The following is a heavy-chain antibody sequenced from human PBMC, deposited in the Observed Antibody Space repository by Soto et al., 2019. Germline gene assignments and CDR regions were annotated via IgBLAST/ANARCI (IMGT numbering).Heavy chain of an antibody. CDR1: GDSVSSGRFY. CDR3: AGALSGRIDY. Sequence: QVQLQESGPGLVKPSETLSLTCIVSGDSVSSGRFYWSWIRQPPGKGLEWLGNVYYSGTTNYNPSPQRRVTISVDPNNHQFSRKVTYVTAADTAVYYCAGALSGRIDYWGQGTLVTVSS. CDR2: VYYSGTT. V-gene: IGHV4-61*01. D-gene: IGHD3-3*01. J-gene: IGHJ4*02.